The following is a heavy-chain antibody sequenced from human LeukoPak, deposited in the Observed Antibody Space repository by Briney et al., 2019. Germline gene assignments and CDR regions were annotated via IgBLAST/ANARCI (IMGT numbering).Heavy chain of an antibody. CDR1: GFTFSSYS. CDR2: IRYDGSNK. V-gene: IGHV3-30*02. D-gene: IGHD6-19*01. CDR3: AKGGRSGWYEYFQH. J-gene: IGHJ1*01. Sequence: PGGFLSLSCAASGFTFSSYSMHWVRLAPGKGLEWVAFIRYDGSNKYYADSVKGRFTISRDNSKNTLYLQMNSLRAEDTAVYYCAKGGRSGWYEYFQHWGQGTLVTVSS.